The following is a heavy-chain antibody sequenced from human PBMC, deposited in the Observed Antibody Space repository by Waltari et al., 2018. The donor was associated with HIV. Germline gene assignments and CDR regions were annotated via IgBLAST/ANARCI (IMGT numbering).Heavy chain of an antibody. CDR3: ARDKAPYSTSSAVDY. CDR1: GFTFSSFG. V-gene: IGHV3-33*01. D-gene: IGHD6-6*01. Sequence: VQLVESGGGVVQPGGSLRLSWGASGFTFSSFGIHGVRQAPGSGLQWVAGIWYDGGDKFYAESVKGRFSISRDNSRNTVFLQMNRLRVEDTALYYCARDKAPYSTSSAVDYWGQGTLVTVSS. CDR2: IWYDGGDK. J-gene: IGHJ4*02.